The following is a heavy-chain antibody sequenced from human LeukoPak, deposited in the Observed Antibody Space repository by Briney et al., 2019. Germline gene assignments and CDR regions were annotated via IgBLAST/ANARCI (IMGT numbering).Heavy chain of an antibody. CDR3: ARATSIKVATIAAGY. Sequence: ASVKVSCKASGYTFTSYGISWVRQAPGQGLEWMGWISAYNGNTNYAQKLQGRVTMTTDTSTSTAYMELRSLRSEDTAVYYCARATSIKVATIAAGYWGQGTLVTVSS. D-gene: IGHD5-12*01. CDR2: ISAYNGNT. J-gene: IGHJ4*02. CDR1: GYTFTSYG. V-gene: IGHV1-18*01.